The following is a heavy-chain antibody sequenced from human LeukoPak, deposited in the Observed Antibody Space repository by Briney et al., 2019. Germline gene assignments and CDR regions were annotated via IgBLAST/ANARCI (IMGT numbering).Heavy chain of an antibody. J-gene: IGHJ4*02. Sequence: GEPLKISFQGSGYSFTSYWIGWVRPMPGKGLGWKGIIYPGDSNTRYSPSFQGQVTISADKSISTAYLQWSSLNASDTAMYYCASPYPTSSLSLYRYWGQGTLVTGSS. V-gene: IGHV5-51*01. CDR3: ASPYPTSSLSLYRY. CDR2: IYPGDSNT. CDR1: GYSFTSYW. D-gene: IGHD6-13*01.